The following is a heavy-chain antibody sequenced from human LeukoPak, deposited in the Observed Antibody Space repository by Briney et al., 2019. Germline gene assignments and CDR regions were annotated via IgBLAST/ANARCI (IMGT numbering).Heavy chain of an antibody. CDR1: GFTFSSYE. D-gene: IGHD3-10*02. CDR3: AELGITMIGGV. J-gene: IGHJ6*04. Sequence: GGSLRLSCAASGFTFSSYEMNWVRQAPGKGLEWVSYISSSGSTIYYADSVKGRFTISRDNAKNSLYLQMNSLRAEDTAVYYCAELGITMIGGVWGKGTTVTITS. CDR2: ISSSGSTI. V-gene: IGHV3-48*03.